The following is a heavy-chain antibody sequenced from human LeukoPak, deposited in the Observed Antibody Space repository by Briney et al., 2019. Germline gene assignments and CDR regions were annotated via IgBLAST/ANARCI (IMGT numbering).Heavy chain of an antibody. CDR1: GYTFTSYG. J-gene: IGHJ4*02. Sequence: ASVKVSCKASGYTFTSYGISWVRQAPGQGLEWMGWISAYNGNTKYVQKFQGRVTMTTDTSTSTAYMELRSLRSDDTAVYYCARAGYSGYDYLIYFDYWGQGTLVTVSS. D-gene: IGHD5-12*01. V-gene: IGHV1-18*01. CDR3: ARAGYSGYDYLIYFDY. CDR2: ISAYNGNT.